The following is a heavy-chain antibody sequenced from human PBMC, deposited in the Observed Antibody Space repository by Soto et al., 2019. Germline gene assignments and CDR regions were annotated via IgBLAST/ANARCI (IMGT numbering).Heavy chain of an antibody. V-gene: IGHV1-8*01. CDR1: GYTFTSYD. D-gene: IGHD3-9*01. J-gene: IGHJ6*02. CDR2: MNPNSGNT. Sequence: GASVKVSCKASGYTFTSYDLNWVRQATGQGLAWMGWMNPNSGNTGYAQKFQGRVTMTRNTSISTAYMELSSLRSEDTAVYYCARHEGPEVLRYFDWLSTAYGMDVWGQGTTVTVSS. CDR3: ARHEGPEVLRYFDWLSTAYGMDV.